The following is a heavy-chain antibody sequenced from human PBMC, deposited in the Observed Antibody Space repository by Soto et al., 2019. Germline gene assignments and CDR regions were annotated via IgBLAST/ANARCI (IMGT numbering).Heavy chain of an antibody. V-gene: IGHV1-2*02. Sequence: HVQLVQSGTEVKKPGASVRVSCMVSGYPFTTYYIHWVRQAPGQGLEWMGWIDPRSGGTVYEQKFQGRVTMTRDTSISTVYMDLSGLTSDDMALYYCATDDYGIFPYWGQGSLVTVSS. CDR1: GYPFTTYY. J-gene: IGHJ4*02. CDR3: ATDDYGIFPY. D-gene: IGHD3-10*01. CDR2: IDPRSGGT.